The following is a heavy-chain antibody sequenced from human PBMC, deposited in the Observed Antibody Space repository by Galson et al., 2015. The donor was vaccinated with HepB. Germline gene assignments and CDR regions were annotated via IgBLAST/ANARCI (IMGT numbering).Heavy chain of an antibody. CDR2: IIPIFGTA. D-gene: IGHD2-2*01. CDR3: ARDRGPTRQYQLRDDAFDI. V-gene: IGHV1-69*13. CDR1: AGTFSSYA. J-gene: IGHJ3*02. Sequence: SVRVYGQAHAGTFSSYAFSWVGQAPGEGLEGIGGIIPIFGTANHAQKFQGRVTITADESTSTAYMELSSLRSEDTAVYYCARDRGPTRQYQLRDDAFDIWGQGTMVTVSS.